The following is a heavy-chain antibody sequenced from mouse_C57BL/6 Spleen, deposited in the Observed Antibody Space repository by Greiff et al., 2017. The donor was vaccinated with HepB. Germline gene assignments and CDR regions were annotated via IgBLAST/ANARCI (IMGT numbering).Heavy chain of an antibody. V-gene: IGHV1-50*01. CDR1: GYTFTSYW. J-gene: IGHJ3*01. Sequence: QVQLQQPGAELVKPGASVKLSCKASGYTFTSYWMQWVKQRPGQGLEWIGEIDPSDSYTNYNQKFKGKATLTVDTSSSTAYMQLSSLTSEDSAVYYCARSGKEAWFAYWGQGTLVTVSA. D-gene: IGHD4-1*01. CDR2: IDPSDSYT. CDR3: ARSGKEAWFAY.